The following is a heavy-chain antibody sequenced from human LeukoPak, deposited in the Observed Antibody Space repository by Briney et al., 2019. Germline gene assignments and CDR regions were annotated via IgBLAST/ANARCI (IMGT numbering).Heavy chain of an antibody. CDR3: AREESGGYFDY. J-gene: IGHJ4*02. CDR1: GHTLTNYY. V-gene: IGHV1-46*01. D-gene: IGHD2-8*02. CDR2: INPTGSST. Sequence: ASVKVSCKASGHTLTNYYMHWVRQAPGQGLEWMGLINPTGSSTNYAQKFRGRVTMTRDTSTSTVYMELSSLRSEDTAVYYCAREESGGYFDYWGQGTLVTVSS.